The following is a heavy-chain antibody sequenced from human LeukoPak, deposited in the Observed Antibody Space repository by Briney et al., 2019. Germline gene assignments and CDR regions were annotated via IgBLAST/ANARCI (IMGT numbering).Heavy chain of an antibody. CDR1: GFTSSNYW. CDR3: ARELAGHYYGSGSSFDY. D-gene: IGHD3-10*01. CDR2: TRQDGSEK. V-gene: IGHV3-7*01. J-gene: IGHJ4*02. Sequence: GSLRLSCAASGFTSSNYWMSWVRQAPGKGLEWVANTRQDGSEKYYVDSVKGRFTISRDNAKNSLYLQMNSLRAEDTAVYYCARELAGHYYGSGSSFDYWGQGTLVTVSS.